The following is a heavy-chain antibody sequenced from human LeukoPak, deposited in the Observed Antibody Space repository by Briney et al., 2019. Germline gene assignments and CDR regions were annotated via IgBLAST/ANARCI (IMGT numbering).Heavy chain of an antibody. V-gene: IGHV3-21*01. J-gene: IGHJ5*02. CDR2: ISSSSSYI. Sequence: GGSLRLSCAASGFTFSSYSMNWVRQAPGKGLEWISFISSSSSYIYYADSVKGRFTISRDNAKNSLYLQMNSLRAEDTAVYYLASQGGVVVAASLLHWFYPWGQGTLVTVSS. CDR3: ASQGGVVVAASLLHWFYP. CDR1: GFTFSSYS. D-gene: IGHD2-15*01.